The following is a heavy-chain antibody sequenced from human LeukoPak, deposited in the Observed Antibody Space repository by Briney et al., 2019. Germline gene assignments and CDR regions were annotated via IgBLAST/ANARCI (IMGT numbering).Heavy chain of an antibody. CDR3: ARDLTVTSPDAFDI. D-gene: IGHD4-17*01. J-gene: IGHJ3*02. CDR1: GYTFTSYG. Sequence: ASVTVSCKASGYTFTSYGISWVRQAPGQGLEWMGWISAYNGNTNYAQKLQGRVTMTTDTSTSTAYMELRSLRSDDTAVYYCARDLTVTSPDAFDIWGQGTMVTVSS. V-gene: IGHV1-18*01. CDR2: ISAYNGNT.